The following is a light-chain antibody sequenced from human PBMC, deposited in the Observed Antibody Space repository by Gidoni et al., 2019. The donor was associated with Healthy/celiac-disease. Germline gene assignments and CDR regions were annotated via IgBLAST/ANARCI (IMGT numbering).Light chain of an antibody. CDR2: EVS. CDR3: SSYAGSNNVI. Sequence: PPPSASGSPGQSVTISCTATSSDVGGYNYVSWYQQHPGKAPKLMIYEVSKWPSGVPDRFSGSKSGNTASLTVSGLQAEDEADYYCSSYAGSNNVIFGGGTKLTVL. V-gene: IGLV2-8*01. CDR1: SSDVGGYNY. J-gene: IGLJ2*01.